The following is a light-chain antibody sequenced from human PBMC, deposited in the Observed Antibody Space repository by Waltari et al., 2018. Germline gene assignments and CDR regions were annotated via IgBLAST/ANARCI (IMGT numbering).Light chain of an antibody. Sequence: EIVLTQSPDLQSVTPGERVTVTCRASHIIGGRLHWYQQKPDQSPTVLIMYASQPFSGVPPRFSGSGSGTEFTLTIDSLEPEDAATYYCHHISSLPYTFGQGTKLEI. CDR1: HIIGGR. CDR2: YAS. J-gene: IGKJ2*01. V-gene: IGKV6-21*01. CDR3: HHISSLPYT.